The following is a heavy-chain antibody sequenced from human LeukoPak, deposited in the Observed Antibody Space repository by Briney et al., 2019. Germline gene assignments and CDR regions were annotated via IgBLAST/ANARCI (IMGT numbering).Heavy chain of an antibody. D-gene: IGHD5-18*01. J-gene: IGHJ6*03. CDR2: ISSSGSTI. V-gene: IGHV3-48*03. Sequence: GGSLRLSCAASGFTFSSYEMNWVRQAPGKGLEWVSYISSSGSTIYYADSVKGRFTISRDNAKNSLYLQMNSLRAEDTAVYYCARTTEGGYTYNYFYYYYMDVWGKGTTVTISS. CDR3: ARTTEGGYTYNYFYYYYMDV. CDR1: GFTFSSYE.